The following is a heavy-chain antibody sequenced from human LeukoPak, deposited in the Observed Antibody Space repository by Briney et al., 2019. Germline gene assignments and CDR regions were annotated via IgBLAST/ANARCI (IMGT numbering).Heavy chain of an antibody. J-gene: IGHJ5*02. CDR1: GYTLTELS. CDR3: ATLSRLRFLEWLLKPINWFDP. D-gene: IGHD3-3*01. Sequence: EASVKVSCKVSGYTLTELSMHWVRQAPGKGREWMGGFDPEDGETIYAQKFQGRVTMTEDTSTDTAYMELSSLRSNDTAVYYCATLSRLRFLEWLLKPINWFDPWGQGTLVTVSS. CDR2: FDPEDGET. V-gene: IGHV1-24*01.